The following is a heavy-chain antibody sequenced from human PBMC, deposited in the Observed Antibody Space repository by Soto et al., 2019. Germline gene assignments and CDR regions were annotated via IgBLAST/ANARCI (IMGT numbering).Heavy chain of an antibody. CDR1: GFTFRGYS. V-gene: IGHV3-21*01. CDR2: ISTTSSYI. CDR3: AREGDDYGDYKRAFDI. Sequence: EVQLVESGGGLVKPGGSLRLSCEASGFTFRGYSMNWVRQAPGKGLEWVSSISTTSSYIYYGDSVEGRFTIARDNAKNSLFVQMNSLRAEDTAIYYCAREGDDYGDYKRAFDIWGQGTTVTVSS. D-gene: IGHD4-17*01. J-gene: IGHJ3*02.